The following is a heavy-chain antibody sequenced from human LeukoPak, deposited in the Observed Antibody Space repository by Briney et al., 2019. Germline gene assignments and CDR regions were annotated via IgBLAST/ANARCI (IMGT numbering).Heavy chain of an antibody. CDR1: GGSISRGSYY. V-gene: IGHV4-61*09. Sequence: SETLSLTCTVSGGSISRGSYYWSWIRQPAGKGLEWIGHIYTSGSTNYNPSLKSRVTISVDTSKNQFSLKLSSVTAADTAIYYCARLDWGFWYFDLWGRGTLVTVSS. D-gene: IGHD3-9*01. CDR3: ARLDWGFWYFDL. CDR2: IYTSGST. J-gene: IGHJ2*01.